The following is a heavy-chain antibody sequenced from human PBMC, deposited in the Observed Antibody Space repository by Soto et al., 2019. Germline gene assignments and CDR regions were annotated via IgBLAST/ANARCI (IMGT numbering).Heavy chain of an antibody. CDR1: GFPFSAFS. Sequence: EVQLVESGGGLVQPGGSLRLSCASSGFPFSAFSMNWVRQAPGKGLEWVAYISSSGSTIYYTDSVKGRFIISRDNAKSSLYLQMDSLRDEDTAVYYCAREGGRHCSPTRCYNAFDLWGQGTMVTVSS. D-gene: IGHD2-2*02. CDR3: AREGGRHCSPTRCYNAFDL. J-gene: IGHJ3*01. V-gene: IGHV3-48*02. CDR2: ISSSGSTI.